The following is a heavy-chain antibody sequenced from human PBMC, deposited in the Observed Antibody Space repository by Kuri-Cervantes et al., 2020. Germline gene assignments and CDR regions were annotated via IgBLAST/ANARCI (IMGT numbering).Heavy chain of an antibody. CDR2: INAGNGNT. J-gene: IGHJ5*02. CDR3: ARDRRPPACSSTSCYYKWFDP. V-gene: IGHV1-3*01. CDR1: GYTFTSYA. Sequence: ASVKVSCKASGYTFTSYAMHWVRQAPGQRLEWMGWINAGNGNTKYSQKFQGRVIMTEDTSTDTAYMELSSLRSEDTAVYYCARDRRPPACSSTSCYYKWFDPWGQGTLVTVSS. D-gene: IGHD2-2*01.